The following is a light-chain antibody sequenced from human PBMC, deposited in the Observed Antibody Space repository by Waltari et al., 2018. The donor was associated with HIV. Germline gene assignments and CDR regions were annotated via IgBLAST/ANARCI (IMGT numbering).Light chain of an antibody. J-gene: IGLJ3*02. CDR2: DVN. CDR3: CSYAGSGTFVV. Sequence: QSALTQPASVSGSPGQSITLSCSGTWRDIGSYDFVSWYQHFPGKAPKRILYDVNERPSGVSPRYSGSKSGNTASLVISGLQSEDEADYYCCSYAGSGTFVVFGGGTRLTV. V-gene: IGLV2-23*02. CDR1: WRDIGSYDF.